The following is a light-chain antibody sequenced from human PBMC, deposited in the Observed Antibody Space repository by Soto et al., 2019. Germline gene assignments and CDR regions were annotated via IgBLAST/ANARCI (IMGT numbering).Light chain of an antibody. V-gene: IGKV1-39*01. CDR2: GAS. Sequence: DIQMTQSPSSLSASVGDRVTITCRTSQSINTYLNWYQQKPGKAPKLLIYGASSLQSGVPLRFSGSGSGTDFTLTITTLQPEDFATYYCQESYSFLWGTCSQGTKVEIK. CDR1: QSINTY. J-gene: IGKJ1*01. CDR3: QESYSFLWGT.